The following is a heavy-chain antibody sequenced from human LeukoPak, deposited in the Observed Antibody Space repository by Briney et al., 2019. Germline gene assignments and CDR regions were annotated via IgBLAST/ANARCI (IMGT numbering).Heavy chain of an antibody. Sequence: PDRSLRLSCAASGFTFDDYAMHWVRQAPGKGLEWVSGISWNSGSIGYADSVKGRFTISRDNAKNSLYLQMNSLRAEDTAVYYCARDGVSYYDSSGYYSKTYYFDYWGQGTLVTVSS. CDR3: ARDGVSYYDSSGYYSKTYYFDY. D-gene: IGHD3-22*01. J-gene: IGHJ4*02. V-gene: IGHV3-9*01. CDR1: GFTFDDYA. CDR2: ISWNSGSI.